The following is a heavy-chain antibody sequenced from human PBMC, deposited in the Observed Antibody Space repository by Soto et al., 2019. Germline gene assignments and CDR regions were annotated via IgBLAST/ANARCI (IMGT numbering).Heavy chain of an antibody. CDR1: GFTFSSYA. D-gene: IGHD3-16*01. CDR3: EKDHDYVWGSFLPPGYFHY. Sequence: VGSLRLSCAASGFTFSSYAMSWVRQAPGKGLEWVSAISGSGGSTYYADSVKGRFTISRDNSKNTLYLQMNSLRAEDTAVYYCEKDHDYVWGSFLPPGYFHYWGQGTLVTVSS. V-gene: IGHV3-23*01. CDR2: ISGSGGST. J-gene: IGHJ4*02.